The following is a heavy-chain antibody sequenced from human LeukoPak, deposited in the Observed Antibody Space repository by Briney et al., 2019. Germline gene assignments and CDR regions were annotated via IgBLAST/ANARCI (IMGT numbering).Heavy chain of an antibody. CDR3: ARAPYDSSGYYSPGYDY. J-gene: IGHJ4*02. V-gene: IGHV4-59*01. D-gene: IGHD3-22*01. CDR1: GGSITGYF. Sequence: SETLSLTCSVSGGSITGYFWSWIRQPPGKGLEWIGYIHHTGSTLYNLSLKSRITISVDTSNNQFSLKLSSVTAADTAVYFCARAPYDSSGYYSPGYDYWGQGTLVTVSS. CDR2: IHHTGST.